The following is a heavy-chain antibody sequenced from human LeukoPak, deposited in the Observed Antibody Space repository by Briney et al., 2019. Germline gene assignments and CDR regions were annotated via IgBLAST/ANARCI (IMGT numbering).Heavy chain of an antibody. V-gene: IGHV3-21*01. D-gene: IGHD3-9*01. Sequence: KPGGSLRLSCVVSGFTLSGHSINWVRQAPGKGLEWVSSISSSSSYIYYTDSVKGRFTISRDNAKNSLFLQMNSLSAEDTAVYYCARVRYFDWLGPFDYWGQGTLVTVSS. CDR2: ISSSSSYI. CDR1: GFTLSGHS. CDR3: ARVRYFDWLGPFDY. J-gene: IGHJ4*02.